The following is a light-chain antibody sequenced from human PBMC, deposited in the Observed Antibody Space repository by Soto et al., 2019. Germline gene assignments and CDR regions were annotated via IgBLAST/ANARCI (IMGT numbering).Light chain of an antibody. CDR2: GAS. CDR1: QSVSSSY. Sequence: EIVLTQSPATLSLSPGERATLSCGASQSVSSSYLAWYQQKPGQAPRLLIYGASSRATGIPDRFSGSGSGTEFTLTNNSREPDGVGAYYCQEYDSYYNFGEGTKVDIK. J-gene: IGKJ4*01. V-gene: IGKV3-20*01. CDR3: QEYDSYYN.